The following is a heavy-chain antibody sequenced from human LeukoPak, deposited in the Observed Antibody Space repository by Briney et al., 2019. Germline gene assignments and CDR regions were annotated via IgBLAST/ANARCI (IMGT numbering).Heavy chain of an antibody. CDR2: ISGSGGST. J-gene: IGHJ4*02. CDR3: AKSFQFNYYDSSGYYYGEDSYYFDY. Sequence: GGSLRLSCAASGFTFSSYAMSWVRQAPGKGLEWVPAISGSGGSTYYADSVKGRFTISRDNSKNTLYLQMNSLRAEDTAVYYCAKSFQFNYYDSSGYYYGEDSYYFDYWGQGTLVTVSS. V-gene: IGHV3-23*01. D-gene: IGHD3-22*01. CDR1: GFTFSSYA.